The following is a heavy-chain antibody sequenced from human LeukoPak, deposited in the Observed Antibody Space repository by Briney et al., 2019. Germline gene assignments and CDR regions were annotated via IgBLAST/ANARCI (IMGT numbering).Heavy chain of an antibody. CDR1: GGSISSYY. J-gene: IGHJ4*02. CDR2: IYYSGST. CDR3: AAQYYYDSSGWSGDY. V-gene: IGHV4-59*01. Sequence: SETLSLTCTVSGGSISSYYWSWIRQPPGKGLEWIGYIYYSGSTNYNPSLKSRVTISVDTSKNQFSLKLSSVTAADTAVYYCAAQYYYDSSGWSGDYWGQGIVVTVSS. D-gene: IGHD3-22*01.